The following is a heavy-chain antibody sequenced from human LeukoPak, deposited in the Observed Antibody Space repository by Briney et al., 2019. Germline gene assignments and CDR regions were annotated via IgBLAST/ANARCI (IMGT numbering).Heavy chain of an antibody. J-gene: IGHJ5*02. CDR1: GYTFTSYV. CDR3: ARDLGSSATSTNWFDP. Sequence: GASVKVSCKASGYTFTSYVISWVRQAPGQGLEWMGWISAYNGNTNYAQKLQGRVTMTTDTSTSTAYMELRSLRSDDTAVYYCARDLGSSATSTNWFDPWGQGTLVTVSS. V-gene: IGHV1-18*01. D-gene: IGHD6-6*01. CDR2: ISAYNGNT.